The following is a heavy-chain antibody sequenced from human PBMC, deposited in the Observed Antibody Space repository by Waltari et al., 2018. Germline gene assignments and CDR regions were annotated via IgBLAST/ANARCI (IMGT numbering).Heavy chain of an antibody. CDR3: ARAHSGSYSYVNWFDP. D-gene: IGHD1-26*01. CDR2: IYHSGST. Sequence: QVQLQESGPGLVKPSETLSLTCAVSGYSISMGYYWGWIRKPPEKGLEWIGSIYHSGSTYYNPSLKSRVTISIDTSKNQFSLRLSSVTAADTAVYYCARAHSGSYSYVNWFDPWGQGTLVTVSS. J-gene: IGHJ5*02. CDR1: GYSISMGYY. V-gene: IGHV4-38-2*01.